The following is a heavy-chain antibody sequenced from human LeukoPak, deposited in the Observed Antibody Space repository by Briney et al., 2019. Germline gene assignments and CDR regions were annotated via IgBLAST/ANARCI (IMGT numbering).Heavy chain of an antibody. CDR3: AKDISSSYSNGLDF. CDR1: GFTFSSYG. CDR2: IRYDGSNE. V-gene: IGHV3-30*02. Sequence: GGALRLSCAASGFTFSSYGLHWVRQAPGKGLEWVAFIRYDGSNEYYVDSVKGRFTISRDNSKNTLYLQMNGLRTEDTAVYYCAKDISSSYSNGLDFWGQGTLVTVSS. J-gene: IGHJ4*02. D-gene: IGHD6-19*01.